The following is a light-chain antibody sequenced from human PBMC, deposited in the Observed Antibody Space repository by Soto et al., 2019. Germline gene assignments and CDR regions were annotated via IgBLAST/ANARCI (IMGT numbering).Light chain of an antibody. J-gene: IGLJ1*01. CDR3: SSYTSSYTYV. V-gene: IGLV2-14*03. Sequence: QSVLTQPASVSGSPGQSVTISCAGTSSDVGGYNFVSRYQQHPGKAPQLMIYDVSSRPSGVSNRFSGSKSGNTASLTISGLQAEDEADYYCSSYTSSYTYVFGTGTKVTVL. CDR1: SSDVGGYNF. CDR2: DVS.